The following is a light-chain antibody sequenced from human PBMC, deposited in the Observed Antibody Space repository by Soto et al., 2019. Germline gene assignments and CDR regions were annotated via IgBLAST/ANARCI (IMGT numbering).Light chain of an antibody. CDR2: AAS. Sequence: AIRMTQSPSSLSASTGERVTITCRASQGISSYLAWYQQKPGRAPKLLINAASILQNGVPSRFSGSGSGTDFTLTISRLQPEDVATYYCQQLDSYLPFGQGTRLEI. CDR3: QQLDSYLP. CDR1: QGISSY. J-gene: IGKJ5*01. V-gene: IGKV1-8*01.